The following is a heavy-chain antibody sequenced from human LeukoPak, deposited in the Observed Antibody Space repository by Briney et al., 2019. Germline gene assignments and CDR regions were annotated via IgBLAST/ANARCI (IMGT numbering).Heavy chain of an antibody. CDR3: ARGAKQY. CDR2: ISPDTGVT. J-gene: IGHJ4*02. D-gene: IGHD4/OR15-4a*01. Sequence: GASVKVSGKTSGYTFTDYYIHWIRQAPGQGLEWMGWISPDTGVTTSAQNFEGRVTLTWDTSITSTFMELTNLRPDDTAVYYCARGAKQYWGQGTLVTVSS. V-gene: IGHV1-2*02. CDR1: GYTFTDYY.